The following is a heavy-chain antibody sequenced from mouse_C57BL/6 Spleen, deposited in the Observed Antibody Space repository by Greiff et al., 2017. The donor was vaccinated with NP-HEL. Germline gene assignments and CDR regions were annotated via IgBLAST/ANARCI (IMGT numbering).Heavy chain of an antibody. Sequence: VKLQESGAELVKPGASVKISCQASGYAFSSYWMNWVKQRPGKGLEWIGQIYPGDGDTNYNGTFEGQATLTADKSSRPAYMPLSSLTPEGSAVYFCARYSLPHAMDYRGQGTSLTVSS. CDR2: IYPGDGDT. D-gene: IGHD2-1*01. CDR1: GYAFSSYW. V-gene: IGHV1-80*01. CDR3: ARYSLPHAMDY. J-gene: IGHJ4*01.